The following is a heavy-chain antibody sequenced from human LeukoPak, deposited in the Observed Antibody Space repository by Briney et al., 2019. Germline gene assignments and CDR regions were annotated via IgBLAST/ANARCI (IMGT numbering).Heavy chain of an antibody. V-gene: IGHV3-30-3*01. J-gene: IGHJ6*02. CDR3: ARDIVFRYSYGPHYYYYGMDV. CDR2: ISYDGSNK. CDR1: GFTFSSYA. Sequence: GGSLRLSCAASGFTFSSYAMHWVRQAPGKGLVWVAVISYDGSNKYYADSVKGRFTISRDNSKNTLYLQMNSLRAEDTAVYYCARDIVFRYSYGPHYYYYGMDVWGQGTTVTVSS. D-gene: IGHD5-18*01.